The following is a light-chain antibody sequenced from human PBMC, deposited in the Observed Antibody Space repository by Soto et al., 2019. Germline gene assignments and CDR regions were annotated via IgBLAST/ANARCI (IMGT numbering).Light chain of an antibody. Sequence: EIVMTQSPATLSVSPGERATLSCRASQSVSSNLAWYQQKPGQAPRLLIYGASTRATGIPARFSGSGSGTEFTLSISSLQSEDFAVYDCQPYNNWPPTFGQGTKV. CDR2: GAS. CDR1: QSVSSN. J-gene: IGKJ1*01. CDR3: QPYNNWPPT. V-gene: IGKV3-15*01.